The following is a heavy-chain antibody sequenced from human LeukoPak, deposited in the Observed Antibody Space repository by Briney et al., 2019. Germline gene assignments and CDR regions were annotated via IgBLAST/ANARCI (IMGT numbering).Heavy chain of an antibody. D-gene: IGHD3-16*02. CDR3: TRYRAITSHLYYYYYPMDL. CDR2: IWYDGSNK. Sequence: PGGSLRLSCAASGFTFSSYGMHWVRQAPGKGLEWVAVIWYDGSNKYYADSVKGGFTISRDNSKKTLYLQMNSLRAEATAVYYYTRYRAITSHLYYYYYPMDLFAQGTTVTVSS. CDR1: GFTFSSYG. J-gene: IGHJ6*02. V-gene: IGHV3-33*01.